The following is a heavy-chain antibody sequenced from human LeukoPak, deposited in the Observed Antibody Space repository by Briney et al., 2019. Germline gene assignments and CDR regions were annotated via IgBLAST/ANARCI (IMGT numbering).Heavy chain of an antibody. J-gene: IGHJ4*02. Sequence: PSETLSLTCTVSGGSISSSSYYWGWIRQPPGKGLEWIGSIYYSGSTYYNPSLKSRVTISVDTSKNQFSLKLSSVTAADTAVYYCARDLRRSSWYVVWGQGTLVTVSS. CDR1: GGSISSSSYY. CDR3: ARDLRRSSWYVV. V-gene: IGHV4-39*07. D-gene: IGHD6-13*01. CDR2: IYYSGST.